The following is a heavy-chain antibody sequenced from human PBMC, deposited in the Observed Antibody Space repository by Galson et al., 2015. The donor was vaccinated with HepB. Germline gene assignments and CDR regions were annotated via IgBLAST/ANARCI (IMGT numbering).Heavy chain of an antibody. CDR3: ARDEDYYGSGSYPTLDY. J-gene: IGHJ4*02. CDR2: ISYDGSNK. V-gene: IGHV3-30*04. Sequence: SLRLSCAASGFTFSSYAMHWVRQAPGKGLEWVAVISYDGSNKYYADSVKGRFTISRDNSKNTLYLQMNSLRAEDTAVYYCARDEDYYGSGSYPTLDYWGQGTLVTVSS. D-gene: IGHD3-10*01. CDR1: GFTFSSYA.